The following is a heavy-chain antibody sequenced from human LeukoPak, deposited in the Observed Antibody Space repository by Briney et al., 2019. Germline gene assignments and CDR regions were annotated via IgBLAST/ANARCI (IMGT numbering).Heavy chain of an antibody. Sequence: PSETLSLTCTVSGGSISSYYWSWIRQPAGKGLEWIGRIYTSGSTNYNPSLKSRVTFSVDTSKNQFSLKLNSVTAADTAVYYCARGGDYGDLRYFDYWGQGTLVTVSS. V-gene: IGHV4-4*07. CDR3: ARGGDYGDLRYFDY. CDR1: GGSISSYY. D-gene: IGHD4-17*01. CDR2: IYTSGST. J-gene: IGHJ4*02.